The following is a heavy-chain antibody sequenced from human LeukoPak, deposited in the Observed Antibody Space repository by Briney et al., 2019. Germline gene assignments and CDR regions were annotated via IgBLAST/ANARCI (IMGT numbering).Heavy chain of an antibody. Sequence: GGSLRLSCAASGFTFSSYAMSWVRQAPGKGLEWVSAISGSGGSTYYADSVKGRFTISRDNSKNTLYLQMNSLRAEDTAVYYSPKDRIAAAGNWFGPWGQGTLVTVSS. CDR2: ISGSGGST. CDR1: GFTFSSYA. V-gene: IGHV3-23*01. D-gene: IGHD6-13*01. CDR3: PKDRIAAAGNWFGP. J-gene: IGHJ5*02.